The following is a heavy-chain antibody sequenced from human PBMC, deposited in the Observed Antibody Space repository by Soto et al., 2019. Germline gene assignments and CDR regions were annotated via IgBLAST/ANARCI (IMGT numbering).Heavy chain of an antibody. D-gene: IGHD3-10*01. CDR1: GGSISSYY. V-gene: IGHV4-4*07. Sequence: SETLSLTCTVSGGSISSYYWSWIRQPAGKGLEWIGRIYTSGSTNYNPSLKSRVTMSVDTSKNQFSLKLSSVTAADTAVYYCARGGLWFGELLPYYYYGMDVWGQGTTVTVSS. CDR3: ARGGLWFGELLPYYYYGMDV. CDR2: IYTSGST. J-gene: IGHJ6*02.